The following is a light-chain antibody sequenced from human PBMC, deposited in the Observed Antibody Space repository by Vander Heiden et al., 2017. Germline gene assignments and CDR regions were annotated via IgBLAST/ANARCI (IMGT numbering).Light chain of an antibody. CDR1: QSVSNN. CDR3: QQYNNWPPWT. J-gene: IGKJ2*02. CDR2: GAS. V-gene: IGKV3-15*01. Sequence: EIVMTQSPATLSVSPGERATLSCRASQSVSNNLAWYQQKPGQAPRLLMYGASTRATGIPARFSGSGSGTEFTLTISSLQSEDFAVYYCQQYNNWPPWTFGQGTKLEIK.